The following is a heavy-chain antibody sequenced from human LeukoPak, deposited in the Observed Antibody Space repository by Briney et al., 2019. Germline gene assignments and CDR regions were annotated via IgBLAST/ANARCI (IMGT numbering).Heavy chain of an antibody. Sequence: GRSLRLSCAASGFTFSKYAIHWVRQAPGKGLEWVAFISYDGSNKYYADSVKGRFTISRDNSKNTLFLQMNSLRVEDTAIYYCARDSGWSSYYFDYWGQGTLVTVSS. CDR1: GFTFSKYA. D-gene: IGHD6-19*01. CDR2: ISYDGSNK. J-gene: IGHJ4*02. CDR3: ARDSGWSSYYFDY. V-gene: IGHV3-30-3*01.